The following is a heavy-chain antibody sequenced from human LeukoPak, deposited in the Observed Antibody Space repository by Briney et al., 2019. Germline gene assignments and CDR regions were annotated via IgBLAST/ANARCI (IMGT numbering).Heavy chain of an antibody. CDR1: GYSISSGYY. CDR3: ARDGPGYSSGWHDYYYYYMDV. Sequence: PSETLSLTCTVSGYSISSGYYWGWIRQPPGKGLEWIGSIYHSGSTYYNPSLKSRVTISVDTSKNQFSLKLSSVTAADTAVYYCARDGPGYSSGWHDYYYYYMDVWGKGTTVTVSS. V-gene: IGHV4-38-2*02. J-gene: IGHJ6*03. CDR2: IYHSGST. D-gene: IGHD6-19*01.